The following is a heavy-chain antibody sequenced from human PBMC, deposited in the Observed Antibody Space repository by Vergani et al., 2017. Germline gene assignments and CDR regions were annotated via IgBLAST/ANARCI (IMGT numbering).Heavy chain of an antibody. Sequence: QVQLQESGPGLVKPSETLSLSCIISGGSISTFYWSWIRQPPGKGLEWIGYVFHSGSTNYSPSLKSRVTISLDTSKSQFSLKLSSVTAADTAVYYCARGRGYIVVVPAAIPRAYFDYWGQGTLVTVSS. CDR1: GGSISTFY. CDR2: VFHSGST. CDR3: ARGRGYIVVVPAAIPRAYFDY. V-gene: IGHV4-59*12. D-gene: IGHD2-2*01. J-gene: IGHJ4*02.